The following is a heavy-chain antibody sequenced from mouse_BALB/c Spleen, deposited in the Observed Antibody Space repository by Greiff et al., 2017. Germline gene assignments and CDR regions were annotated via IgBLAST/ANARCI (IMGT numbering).Heavy chain of an antibody. CDR2: INPNNGGT. CDR3: ARAKPYYGNYMDY. J-gene: IGHJ4*01. V-gene: IGHV1-18*01. CDR1: GYTFTEYT. Sequence: EVQLVESGPELVKPGASVKISCKTSGYTFTEYTMHWVKQSHGKSLEWIGGINPNNGGTIYNQKFKGKATLTVDKSSSTAYMELRSLTSEDSAVYYCARAKPYYGNYMDYWGQGTSVTVSS. D-gene: IGHD2-10*01.